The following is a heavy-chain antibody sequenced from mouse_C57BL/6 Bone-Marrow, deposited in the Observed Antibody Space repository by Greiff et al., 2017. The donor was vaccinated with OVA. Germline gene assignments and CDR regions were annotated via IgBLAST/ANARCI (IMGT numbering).Heavy chain of an antibody. D-gene: IGHD4-1*01. CDR3: ETGNKYYYAKGD. Sequence: VKLVESGAELARPGASVKLSCKASGYTFTSYGISWVKQRPGQGLEWIGEIYPRNGNTYYNQKFKGKATLTADKSSSTAYMELRSLTSEDSAVYFCETGNKYYYAKGDWGQGASVTVAS. CDR1: GYTFTSYG. CDR2: IYPRNGNT. V-gene: IGHV1-81*01. J-gene: IGHJ4*01.